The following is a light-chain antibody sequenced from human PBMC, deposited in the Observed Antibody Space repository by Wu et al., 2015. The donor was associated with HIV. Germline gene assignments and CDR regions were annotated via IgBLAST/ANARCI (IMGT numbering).Light chain of an antibody. Sequence: DIQLTQSPSFVSAYVGDRVTITCRASQGITNYLAWFQQKPGKAPKLLIYGASTVQSGVPSRFSGSGSGTEFTLTINSLQPEDCATYYCQQDDSYPXTFGGGTKVEIK. CDR3: QQDDSYPXT. CDR2: GAS. CDR1: QGITNY. J-gene: IGKJ4*01. V-gene: IGKV1-9*01.